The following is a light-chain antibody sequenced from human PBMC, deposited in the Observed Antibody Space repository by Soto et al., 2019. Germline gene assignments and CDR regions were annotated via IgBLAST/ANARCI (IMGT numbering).Light chain of an antibody. Sequence: QSALTQPPSASGSPGQSVTISCTGTSSDVGGYNYVSWYQQHLGKAPKLMIYEVSKRPSGVPDRFSGSRSGNAASLTVSGLQADDEGDYYCSSYAGSNNYVVFGGGTKLTVL. J-gene: IGLJ2*01. CDR3: SSYAGSNNYVV. V-gene: IGLV2-8*01. CDR2: EVS. CDR1: SSDVGGYNY.